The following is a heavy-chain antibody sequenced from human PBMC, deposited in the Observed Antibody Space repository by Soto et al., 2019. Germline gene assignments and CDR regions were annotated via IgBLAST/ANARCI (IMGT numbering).Heavy chain of an antibody. Sequence: QVQLQESGPRLVRPSQTLSLTCTVSGASISSDDYYWSWIRQSPGKGPEWVGYIYYSGNSYYNPSLKSRVTISVDTSKTQFSLNLTSVTAADTAVYYCARGSGENYWGQGTLVTVSS. V-gene: IGHV4-30-4*01. D-gene: IGHD2-15*01. CDR1: GASISSDDYY. CDR3: ARGSGENY. J-gene: IGHJ4*02. CDR2: IYYSGNS.